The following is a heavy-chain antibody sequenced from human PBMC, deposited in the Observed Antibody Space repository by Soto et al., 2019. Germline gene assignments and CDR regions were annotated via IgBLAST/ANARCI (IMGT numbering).Heavy chain of an antibody. CDR2: ISASGGSS. V-gene: IGHV3-23*01. J-gene: IGHJ4*02. CDR3: AKSPRYGSWRNYFDE. Sequence: EVQLLESGGGLVQPGGSLRLSCAASGFTFDSYAMAWVRQAPGKGLQWVSVISASGGSSDYADSVKDRFTISRDNSNNTLYLHIYSLRAEDTAVYYCAKSPRYGSWRNYFDEWGQGTLVTVSS. D-gene: IGHD3-10*01. CDR1: GFTFDSYA.